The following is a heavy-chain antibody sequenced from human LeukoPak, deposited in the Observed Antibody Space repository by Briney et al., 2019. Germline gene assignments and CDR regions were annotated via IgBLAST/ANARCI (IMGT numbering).Heavy chain of an antibody. D-gene: IGHD3-22*01. CDR1: GFTFSSYD. CDR2: IRPSGDNT. CDR3: AKDDRGGGSGYYYVDGNFDY. V-gene: IGHV3-23*01. J-gene: IGHJ4*02. Sequence: GGALRLSCAASGFTFSSYDMTWVRQAPGRGLEWVSSIRPSGDNTYYGDSVKGRFTISRDNSKNTLYLQMNSLRAEDTAVYYCAKDDRGGGSGYYYVDGNFDYWGQGTLVTVSS.